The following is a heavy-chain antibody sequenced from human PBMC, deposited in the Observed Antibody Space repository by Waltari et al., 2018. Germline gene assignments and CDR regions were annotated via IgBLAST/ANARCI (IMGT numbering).Heavy chain of an antibody. CDR3: ARGFTIFGVVILNYFDY. CDR1: GGSFSGYY. Sequence: QVQLQQWGAGLLKPSETLSLTCAVYGGSFSGYYWSWIRQPPGKGLEWIGEINHSGSTNDNPSLKSRVTISVDTSKNQFSLKLSSVTAADTAVYYCARGFTIFGVVILNYFDYWGQGTLVTVSS. J-gene: IGHJ4*02. V-gene: IGHV4-34*01. D-gene: IGHD3-3*01. CDR2: INHSGST.